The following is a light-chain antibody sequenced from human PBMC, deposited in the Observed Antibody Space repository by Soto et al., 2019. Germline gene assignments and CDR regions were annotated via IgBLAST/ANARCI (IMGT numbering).Light chain of an antibody. CDR2: AAS. Sequence: DLQLNQSPSFLSSCLVYIFTIPRLASQGISSYLAWYQQKPGKAPKLLIYAASTLQSGVPSRFSGSGSGTDFTLTISSLQPEDFATYYCQQANSFPLTFGGGTKVDIK. CDR3: QQANSFPLT. V-gene: IGKV1-9*01. J-gene: IGKJ4*01. CDR1: QGISSY.